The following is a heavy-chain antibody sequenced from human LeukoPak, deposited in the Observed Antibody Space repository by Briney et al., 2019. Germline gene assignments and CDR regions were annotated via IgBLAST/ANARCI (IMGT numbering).Heavy chain of an antibody. D-gene: IGHD1-14*01. CDR3: ARDRPQSSSTDPYFDY. CDR2: IKQDGSEK. J-gene: IGHJ4*02. CDR1: GFTFSSYW. V-gene: IGHV3-7*01. Sequence: GGSLRLSCAASGFTFSSYWMSWVRQAPGKGLEWVANIKQDGSEKYYVDSVKGRFTISRDNAKNSLYPQMNSLRAEDTAVYYCARDRPQSSSTDPYFDYWGQGTLVTVSS.